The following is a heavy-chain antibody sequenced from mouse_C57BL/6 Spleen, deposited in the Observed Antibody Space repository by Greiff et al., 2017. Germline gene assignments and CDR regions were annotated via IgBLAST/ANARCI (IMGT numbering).Heavy chain of an antibody. V-gene: IGHV14-2*01. J-gene: IGHJ4*01. CDR2: IDPEDGET. D-gene: IGHD1-1*01. Sequence: EVQGVESGAELVKPGASVKLSCTASGFNIKDYYMHWVKQRTEQGLEWIGRIDPEDGETKYAPKFQGKATITADTSSNTAYLQLSSLTSEDTAVYYCARGRGSSNYYAMDYWGQGTSVTVSS. CDR3: ARGRGSSNYYAMDY. CDR1: GFNIKDYY.